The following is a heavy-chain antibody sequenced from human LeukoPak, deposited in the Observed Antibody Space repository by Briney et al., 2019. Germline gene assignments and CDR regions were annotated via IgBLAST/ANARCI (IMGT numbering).Heavy chain of an antibody. CDR3: VREFSGSYYFDS. CDR2: IYTGGNT. V-gene: IGHV3-53*01. CDR1: EFTVSSNH. J-gene: IGHJ4*02. Sequence: AGSLRLSCAVSEFTVSSNHMSWVRQPPGKGLEWVSTIYTGGNTYFADSVKGRFTISRDNPKNTVYLQMNSLRAEDTAVYYCVREFSGSYYFDSWGQGALVTVSS. D-gene: IGHD1-26*01.